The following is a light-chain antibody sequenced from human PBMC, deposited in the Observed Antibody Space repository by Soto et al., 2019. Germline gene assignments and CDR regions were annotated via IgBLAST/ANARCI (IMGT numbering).Light chain of an antibody. V-gene: IGKV3-15*01. Sequence: ILMTQPPATLSVSPGESATLSCRASQNIYYNGAWYQHSPGQAPRLLIYRASTRAPGVPARFSGSGSGTEFTLTIRSLQPEAFTVYYCLQYHNLWAFGQGTKVDI. CDR1: QNIYYN. CDR3: LQYHNLWA. CDR2: RAS. J-gene: IGKJ1*01.